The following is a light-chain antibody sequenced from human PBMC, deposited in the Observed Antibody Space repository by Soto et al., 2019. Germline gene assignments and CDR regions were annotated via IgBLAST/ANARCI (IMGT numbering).Light chain of an antibody. V-gene: IGKV4-1*01. J-gene: IGKJ4*01. Sequence: DIVMTQSPDSLAVSLDERATINCKSSQSVLYSSNNKNYLAWYQQKPGQPPKLLIYWASTRESGVSDRFSGSGSGTDFTLTIRSLQAEDLAVYYCQQYYGAPLTFGGGTKVEIK. CDR3: QQYYGAPLT. CDR2: WAS. CDR1: QSVLYSSNNKNY.